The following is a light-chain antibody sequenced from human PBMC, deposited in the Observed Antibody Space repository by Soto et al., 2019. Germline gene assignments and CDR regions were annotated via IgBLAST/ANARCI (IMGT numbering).Light chain of an antibody. CDR2: DAS. CDR1: QSVTGDY. CDR3: QQYGESPFT. V-gene: IGKV3-20*01. Sequence: EIVLTQSPVTLSLSPGETATLSCRASQSVTGDYLGWYQQKPGQAPRLLIYDASSRATGIPDRFSGSGSGTDFSLTISRLEPEDFAVYYCQQYGESPFTFGPGNKVDV. J-gene: IGKJ3*01.